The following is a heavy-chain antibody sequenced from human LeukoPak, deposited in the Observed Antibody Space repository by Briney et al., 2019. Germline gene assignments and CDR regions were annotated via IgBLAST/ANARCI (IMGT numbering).Heavy chain of an antibody. CDR2: IYHSGST. CDR1: GYSISSGYY. CDR3: ARLRRDGYNPFDY. J-gene: IGHJ4*02. Sequence: SETLSLTCAVSGYSISSGYYWGWIRQPPGKGLEWIGSIYHSGSTYYNPSLKSRVTISVDTSKNQFSLKLSSVTAADTAVYYCARLRRDGYNPFDYWGQGTLVTVSS. V-gene: IGHV4-38-2*01. D-gene: IGHD5-24*01.